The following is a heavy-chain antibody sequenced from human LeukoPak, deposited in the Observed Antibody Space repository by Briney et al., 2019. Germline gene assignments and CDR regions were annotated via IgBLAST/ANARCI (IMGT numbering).Heavy chain of an antibody. J-gene: IGHJ4*02. Sequence: GGSLRLSCAASGFSFSNYSMNWARQSPGKGLEWDSYISSSSSTIYYADSVEGRFTISRDNAKNSLYLQMNSLRAEDTAVYYCARVVWDSSGYYYGVWGQGTLVTVSS. CDR3: ARVVWDSSGYYYGV. CDR2: ISSSSSTI. V-gene: IGHV3-48*04. CDR1: GFSFSNYS. D-gene: IGHD3-22*01.